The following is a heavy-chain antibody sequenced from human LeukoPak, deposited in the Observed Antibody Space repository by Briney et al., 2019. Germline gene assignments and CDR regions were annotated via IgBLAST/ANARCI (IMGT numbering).Heavy chain of an antibody. D-gene: IGHD3-22*01. J-gene: IGHJ6*02. V-gene: IGHV3-23*01. Sequence: GGSPRLSCAASGFTFSTIAMCWGRQAPGKGLEWGSAITSSGRNTFYADSLNGRVTISTDTSKNTLFLQMNSVRAEVRAVYYCARDSGGYYYDSSVRAYGMDVWGQGTTVTVSS. CDR2: ITSSGRNT. CDR3: ARDSGGYYYDSSVRAYGMDV. CDR1: GFTFSTIA.